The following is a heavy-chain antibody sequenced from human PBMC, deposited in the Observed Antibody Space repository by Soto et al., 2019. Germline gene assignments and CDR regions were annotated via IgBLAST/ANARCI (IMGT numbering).Heavy chain of an antibody. CDR1: GFTFSSYA. CDR2: ISYDGSNK. Sequence: GGSLRLSCAASGFTFSSYAMHWVRQAPGKGLEWVAVISYDGSNKYYADSVKGRFTISRDNSKNTLYLQMNSLRAEDTAVYDCARETQSYYYDSSGYYSDYYYGMDVWGQGTTVTVSS. J-gene: IGHJ6*02. CDR3: ARETQSYYYDSSGYYSDYYYGMDV. D-gene: IGHD3-22*01. V-gene: IGHV3-30-3*01.